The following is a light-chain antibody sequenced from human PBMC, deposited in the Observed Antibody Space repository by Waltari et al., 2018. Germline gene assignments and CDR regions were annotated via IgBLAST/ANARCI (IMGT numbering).Light chain of an antibody. CDR3: QHYGNWPMST. CDR2: GAS. J-gene: IGKJ2*01. Sequence: EIVMTQSPATLSVSPGERVTLSCRASQSVSNTLAWYQQKPGQAPRLLSYGASTRASGIPARFSGSGSGTEFTLTISSLQSEDFAVYSCQHYGNWPMSTFGQGTKVEI. V-gene: IGKV3-15*01. CDR1: QSVSNT.